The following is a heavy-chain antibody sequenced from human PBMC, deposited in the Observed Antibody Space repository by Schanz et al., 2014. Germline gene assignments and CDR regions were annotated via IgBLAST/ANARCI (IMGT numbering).Heavy chain of an antibody. V-gene: IGHV1-69*04. J-gene: IGHJ3*02. CDR2: IIPILGME. CDR3: ARDIQYHYDTSGPVGAFDI. CDR1: GGTFSSYA. Sequence: QVQLVQSGAEVKKPGSSVKVSCKASGGTFSSYAFSWVRQAPGQGLEWMGKIIPILGMENYAQKFQGRFTITADISPSTAYMDITSLRPDEPIIYYCARDIQYHYDTSGPVGAFDIWGQGTVVTVSS. D-gene: IGHD3-22*01.